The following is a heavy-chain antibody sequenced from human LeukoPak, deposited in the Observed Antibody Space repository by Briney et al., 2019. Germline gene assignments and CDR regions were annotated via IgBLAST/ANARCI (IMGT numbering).Heavy chain of an antibody. D-gene: IGHD1-26*01. CDR1: GGSISSYY. V-gene: IGHV4-34*01. CDR2: INHSGST. CDR3: ARPLGGATQYFDY. Sequence: SETLSLTCTVSGGSISSYYWSWIRQPPGKGLEWIGEINHSGSTNYNPSLKSRVTISVDTSKNQFSLKLSSVTAADTAVYYCARPLGGATQYFDYWGQGTLVTVSS. J-gene: IGHJ4*02.